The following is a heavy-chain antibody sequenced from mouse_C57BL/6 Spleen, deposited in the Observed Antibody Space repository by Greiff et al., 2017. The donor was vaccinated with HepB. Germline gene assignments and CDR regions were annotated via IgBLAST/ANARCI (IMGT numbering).Heavy chain of an antibody. D-gene: IGHD3-2*02. V-gene: IGHV14-4*01. J-gene: IGHJ2*01. CDR3: TTIAQATDY. CDR2: IDPENGDT. CDR1: GFNIKDDY. Sequence: EVQGVESGAELVRPGASVKLSCTASGFNIKDDYMHWVKQRPEQGLEWIGWIDPENGDTEYASKFQGKATITADTSSNTAYLQLSSLTSEDTAVYYCTTIAQATDYWGQGTTLTVSS.